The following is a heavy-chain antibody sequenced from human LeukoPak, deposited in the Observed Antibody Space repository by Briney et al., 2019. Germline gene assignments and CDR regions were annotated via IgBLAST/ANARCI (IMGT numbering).Heavy chain of an antibody. D-gene: IGHD3-10*01. CDR1: GYTFTSYG. V-gene: IGHV1-18*01. J-gene: IGHJ5*02. Sequence: GASVKVSCKASGYTFTSYGISWVRQAPGQGLEWMGWISAYNGNTNYAQKLQGRVTMTTDTSTSTAYMELRSLRSDDTAVYYCARDRATMVRGVTNWFGPWGQGTLVTVSS. CDR3: ARDRATMVRGVTNWFGP. CDR2: ISAYNGNT.